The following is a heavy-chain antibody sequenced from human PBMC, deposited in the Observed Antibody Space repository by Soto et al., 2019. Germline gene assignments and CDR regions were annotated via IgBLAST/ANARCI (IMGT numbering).Heavy chain of an antibody. CDR3: ATDLGYPAVVVTAIPLAY. J-gene: IGHJ1*01. Sequence: QVQLVQSGAEVKKPGASVKVSCKVSGYTLTELSMHWVRQAPGKGLEWLGGFDPEDGETIYAQKFQGRVTMTEDTSTDPADMALSSLRSEDTAVYYCATDLGYPAVVVTAIPLAYWGKGTLVTVSS. V-gene: IGHV1-24*01. CDR1: GYTLTELS. CDR2: FDPEDGET. D-gene: IGHD2-21*02.